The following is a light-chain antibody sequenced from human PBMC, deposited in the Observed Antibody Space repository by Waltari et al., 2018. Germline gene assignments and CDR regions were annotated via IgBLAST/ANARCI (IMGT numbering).Light chain of an antibody. J-gene: IGKJ1*01. CDR2: KAS. Sequence: DIQMTQSPSTLSASVGARVTITCRASQSISSWLAWYQQKPGKAPKLLIYKASSLESGVPSRFSGSGSGTEFTLTISSLQPDDFATYYCQQYNSYSRGTFGQGTKVEIK. CDR3: QQYNSYSRGT. V-gene: IGKV1-5*03. CDR1: QSISSW.